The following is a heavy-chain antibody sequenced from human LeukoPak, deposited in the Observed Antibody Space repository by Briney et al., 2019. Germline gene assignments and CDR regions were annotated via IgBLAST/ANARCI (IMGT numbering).Heavy chain of an antibody. Sequence: SETLSLTCAVYGGSFSGYYWSWIRQPPGKGLEWIGEINHSGSTNYNPSLKSRVTISVDTSKNQFSLKLSSVTAADTAVYYCARGTLENSYGYVWGSYRPRFDYWGQGTLVTVSS. CDR2: INHSGST. V-gene: IGHV4-34*01. CDR1: GGSFSGYY. D-gene: IGHD3-16*02. CDR3: ARGTLENSYGYVWGSYRPRFDY. J-gene: IGHJ4*02.